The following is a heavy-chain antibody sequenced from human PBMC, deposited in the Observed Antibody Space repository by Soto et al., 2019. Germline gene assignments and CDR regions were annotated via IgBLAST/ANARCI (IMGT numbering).Heavy chain of an antibody. CDR1: GGSFSTNH. Sequence: SETLSLTCAVNGGSFSTNHWNWIRQSPGKGLEWIGEISPDGATNFNPTIKSRISMSVETSKRQFSLHLTSVTAADTAVYFCARGLAAQSFYFDFWGQGTLVT. J-gene: IGHJ4*02. D-gene: IGHD3-16*02. CDR3: ARGLAAQSFYFDF. CDR2: ISPDGAT. V-gene: IGHV4-34*01.